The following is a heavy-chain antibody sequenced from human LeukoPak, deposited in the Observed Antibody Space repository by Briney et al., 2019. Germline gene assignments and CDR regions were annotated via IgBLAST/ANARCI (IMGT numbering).Heavy chain of an antibody. Sequence: ASVKVSCKASGYTFTSYGISWVRQAPGQGLEWMGWISAYNGNTNYAQKLQGRVTMTTDTSTSTAYMELRSLRSDDTAVYYCARTITSRDGYNRADWFDPWGQGTLVTVSS. CDR2: ISAYNGNT. J-gene: IGHJ5*02. CDR3: ARTITSRDGYNRADWFDP. D-gene: IGHD5-24*01. CDR1: GYTFTSYG. V-gene: IGHV1-18*01.